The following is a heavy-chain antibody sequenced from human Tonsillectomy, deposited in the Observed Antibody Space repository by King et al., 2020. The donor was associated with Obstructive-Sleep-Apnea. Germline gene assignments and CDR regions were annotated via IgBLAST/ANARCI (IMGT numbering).Heavy chain of an antibody. CDR1: GFTFSSFG. Sequence: VQLVESGGGVVQPGRSLRLSCAASGFTFSSFGMHWVRQAPGKGLEWGAVISYDGSNKYYADSVKGRFTISRDNSKNTLYLQMNSLRAEETAVYYCAKYSLYTSGSYAMDVWGQGTTVTVSS. CDR2: ISYDGSNK. J-gene: IGHJ6*02. D-gene: IGHD3-10*01. CDR3: AKYSLYTSGSYAMDV. V-gene: IGHV3-30*18.